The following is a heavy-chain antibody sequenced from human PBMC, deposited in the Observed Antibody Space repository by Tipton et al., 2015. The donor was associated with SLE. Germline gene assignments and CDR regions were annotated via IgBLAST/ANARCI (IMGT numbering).Heavy chain of an antibody. Sequence: LRLSCTVSGDSISSSRYCWGWFRLPPGKGLEWIGSLYHSGTTYYHPSLKSRLSISVDTSNNQFSLSLNSVTAADTAVYYCARDFWSGYGSFDSWGQGTLVTVSP. CDR2: LYHSGTT. D-gene: IGHD3-3*01. V-gene: IGHV4-39*07. J-gene: IGHJ4*02. CDR1: GDSISSSRYC. CDR3: ARDFWSGYGSFDS.